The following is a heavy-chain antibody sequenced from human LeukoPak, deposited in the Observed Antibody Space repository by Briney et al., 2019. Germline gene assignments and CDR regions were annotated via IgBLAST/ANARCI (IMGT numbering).Heavy chain of an antibody. D-gene: IGHD6-19*01. V-gene: IGHV4-61*09. CDR1: GGSISSGSDY. CDR3: ARAGGSVGWYGTIDS. CDR2: IYTGGST. J-gene: IGHJ4*02. Sequence: SETLSLTCTVSGGSISSGSDYWSWIRQPAGKGLEWIGHIYTGGSTSYNPSLQSRVTISVDTSKHQFSLKVTSVTAADTAVYYCARAGGSVGWYGTIDSWGQGTLVTVSS.